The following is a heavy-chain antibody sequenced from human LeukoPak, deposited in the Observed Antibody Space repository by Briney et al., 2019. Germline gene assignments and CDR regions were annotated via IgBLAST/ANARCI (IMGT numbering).Heavy chain of an antibody. J-gene: IGHJ4*02. Sequence: GESLKISCKASGYSFTNHWIAWLRQMPGKGLEWMGMIYPGDSDTRYGPSFQGQVTISADKSISTAYLQWSSLKASDTAMYYCARRADSSGYSVWGQGTLVTVSS. CDR1: GYSFTNHW. D-gene: IGHD3-22*01. CDR3: ARRADSSGYSV. CDR2: IYPGDSDT. V-gene: IGHV5-51*01.